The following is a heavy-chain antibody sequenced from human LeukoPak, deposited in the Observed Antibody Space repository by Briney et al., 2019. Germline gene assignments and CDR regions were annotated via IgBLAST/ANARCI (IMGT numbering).Heavy chain of an antibody. CDR3: ARDLKRTVGATTASDY. CDR1: GYTFTSYG. D-gene: IGHD1-26*01. V-gene: IGHV1-18*01. J-gene: IGHJ4*02. Sequence: ASVKVSCKASGYTFTSYGISWVRQAPGQGLEWMGWISAHNGDTNYAQKFQGRVFMTTDTSTSTGYMELRSLTSDDTAVYYCARDLKRTVGATTASDYWGQGTLATVSS. CDR2: ISAHNGDT.